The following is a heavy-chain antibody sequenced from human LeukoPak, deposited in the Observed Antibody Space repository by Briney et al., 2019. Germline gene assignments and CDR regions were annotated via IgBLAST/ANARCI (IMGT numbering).Heavy chain of an antibody. J-gene: IGHJ4*02. CDR2: INAGNGNT. V-gene: IGHV1-3*01. Sequence: ASVKVSCTASGYTFTSYAMHWVRQAPGQRLEWMGWINAGNGNTKYSQKFQGRVTITRDTSASTAYMELSSLRSEDTAVYYCARTGYRWFGELLPFDYWGQGTLVTVSS. CDR1: GYTFTSYA. CDR3: ARTGYRWFGELLPFDY. D-gene: IGHD3-10*01.